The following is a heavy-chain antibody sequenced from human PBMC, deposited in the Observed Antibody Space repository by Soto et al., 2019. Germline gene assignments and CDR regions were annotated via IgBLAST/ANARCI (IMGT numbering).Heavy chain of an antibody. Sequence: GGSLRLSCAASGFTLSNYEMHWVRQAPGKGLEYVSGISGSGGSTYYADSVKGRFTISRDNSKNTLYLQMNSLRAEDTAVYYCAKNDYGFAFDIWGQGTMVTVSS. CDR2: ISGSGGST. CDR1: GFTLSNYE. J-gene: IGHJ3*02. CDR3: AKNDYGFAFDI. V-gene: IGHV3-23*01. D-gene: IGHD4-17*01.